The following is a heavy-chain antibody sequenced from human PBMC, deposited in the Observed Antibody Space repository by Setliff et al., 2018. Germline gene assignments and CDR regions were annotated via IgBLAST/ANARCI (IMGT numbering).Heavy chain of an antibody. J-gene: IGHJ6*03. CDR3: ARYSSPYYYMDV. V-gene: IGHV4-31*03. CDR1: GGSITTGGYY. Sequence: NPSETLSLTCTVSGGSITTGGYYWSWIRQHPGEGLEWIGYIYHSGTTYYNPSLESRVRLSVDTSNSQFSLKLSSVTAADRAIYFCARYSSPYYYMDVWGTGIAVTVSS. CDR2: IYHSGTT. D-gene: IGHD5-18*01.